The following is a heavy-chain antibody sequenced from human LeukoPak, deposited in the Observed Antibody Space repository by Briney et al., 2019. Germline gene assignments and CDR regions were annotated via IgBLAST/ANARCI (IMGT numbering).Heavy chain of an antibody. CDR3: ATGIAARPWFAG. V-gene: IGHV1-24*01. CDR2: FDPEDGET. J-gene: IGHJ4*02. CDR1: GYTLTELS. Sequence: RASVKVSCKVSGYTLTELSMHWVRQAPGRGLEWMGGFDPEDGETIYAQKFQGRVTMTEDTSTDTAYMELSSLRSEDTAVYYCATGIAARPWFAGWGQGTLVTVSS. D-gene: IGHD6-6*01.